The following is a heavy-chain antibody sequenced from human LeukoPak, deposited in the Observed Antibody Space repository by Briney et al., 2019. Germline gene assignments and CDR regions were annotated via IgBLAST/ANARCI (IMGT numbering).Heavy chain of an antibody. V-gene: IGHV3-21*06. Sequence: GGSLRLSCVATGFTFRKYGMNWVRQAPGKGLEWVSSISSSSNYTYYADSMKGRIAISRDNAHNSLYLQINNLTAEDTALYYCVRHRLVVVPAAKSYYYGLDVWGQGTTVTVSS. CDR1: GFTFRKYG. CDR2: ISSSSNYT. D-gene: IGHD2-21*01. CDR3: VRHRLVVVPAAKSYYYGLDV. J-gene: IGHJ6*02.